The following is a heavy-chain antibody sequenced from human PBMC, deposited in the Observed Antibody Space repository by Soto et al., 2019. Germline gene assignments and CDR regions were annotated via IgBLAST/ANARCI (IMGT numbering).Heavy chain of an antibody. D-gene: IGHD3-16*01. Sequence: SETLSLTCTVSGGSIISGDYCCVWIRQPPGKGLEWIGYIYYSGSTYYNPSLKSRVTISVDTSKNQFSLKLSSVTAADTAVYYCARDRGGVISHFDYWGQGTLVTVSS. CDR2: IYYSGST. CDR3: ARDRGGVISHFDY. CDR1: GGSIISGDYC. J-gene: IGHJ4*02. V-gene: IGHV4-30-4*01.